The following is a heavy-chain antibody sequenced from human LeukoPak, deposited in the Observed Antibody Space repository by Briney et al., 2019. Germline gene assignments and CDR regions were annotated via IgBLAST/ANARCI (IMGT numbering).Heavy chain of an antibody. J-gene: IGHJ4*02. CDR1: GGSFSGYY. CDR3: ARGRWSSGSFDY. D-gene: IGHD1-26*01. V-gene: IGHV4-34*01. Sequence: PSETLSLTCAVYGGSFSGYYWSWIRQPPGKGLEWIGEINHSGSTNYNPSLKSRVTISVDTSKNQFSLRLSSVTAADTAVYYCARGRWSSGSFDYWGQGTLVTVSS. CDR2: INHSGST.